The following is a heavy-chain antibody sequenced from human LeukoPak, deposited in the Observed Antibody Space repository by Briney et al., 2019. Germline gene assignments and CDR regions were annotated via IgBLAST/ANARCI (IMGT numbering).Heavy chain of an antibody. D-gene: IGHD6-19*01. J-gene: IGHJ4*02. CDR2: ISSSGSTM. Sequence: PGGSLRLSCAASGFTFSSYEMNWVRQAPGKGLEWVSYISSSGSTMYYADSVKGRFTISRDNAKNSLYLQMNSLRAEDTAVYYCATEWSSGWPIGWGQGTLVTVSS. CDR1: GFTFSSYE. CDR3: ATEWSSGWPIG. V-gene: IGHV3-48*03.